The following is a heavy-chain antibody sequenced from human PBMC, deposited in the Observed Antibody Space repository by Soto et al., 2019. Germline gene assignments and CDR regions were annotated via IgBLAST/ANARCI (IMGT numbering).Heavy chain of an antibody. CDR1: GFTFSSYA. J-gene: IGHJ4*02. Sequence: PGGSLRLSCAASGFTFSSYAMHWVRQAQGKGLEWVAVISYDGSNKYYADSVKGRFTISRDNSKNTLYLQMNSLRAEDTAVYYCARDRAITMIVVFFYWGQGTLVTVSS. CDR3: ARDRAITMIVVFFY. D-gene: IGHD3-22*01. V-gene: IGHV3-30-3*01. CDR2: ISYDGSNK.